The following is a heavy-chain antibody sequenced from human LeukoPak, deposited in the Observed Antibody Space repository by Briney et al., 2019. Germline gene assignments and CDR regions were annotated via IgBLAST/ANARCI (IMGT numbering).Heavy chain of an antibody. CDR1: GGSTGSYY. V-gene: IGHV4-4*09. Sequence: PSETLSLTCTVSGGSTGSYYWSWIRQPPGKGLEWIGYIYTSGSTNYNPSLKSRVTISVDTSKNQFSLKLSSVTAADTAVYYCARHVDSSGYYYFDYWGQGTLVTVSS. J-gene: IGHJ4*02. CDR2: IYTSGST. CDR3: ARHVDSSGYYYFDY. D-gene: IGHD3-22*01.